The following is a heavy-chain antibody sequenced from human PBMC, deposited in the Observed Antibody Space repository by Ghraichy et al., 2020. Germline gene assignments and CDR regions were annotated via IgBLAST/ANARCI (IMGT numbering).Heavy chain of an antibody. CDR2: ISGSGGST. J-gene: IGHJ4*02. CDR3: AKLAYDYGDYVRSPFDY. D-gene: IGHD4-17*01. CDR1: GFTFSSYA. Sequence: GGSLRLSCAASGFTFSSYAMSWVRQAPGKGLEWVSAISGSGGSTYYADSVKGRFTISRDNSKNTLYLQMNSLRAEDTAVYYCAKLAYDYGDYVRSPFDYCCQGTLVTVSS. V-gene: IGHV3-23*01.